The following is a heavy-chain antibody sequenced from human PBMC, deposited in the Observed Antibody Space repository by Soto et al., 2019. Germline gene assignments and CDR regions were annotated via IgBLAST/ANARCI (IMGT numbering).Heavy chain of an antibody. V-gene: IGHV3-9*01. CDR2: ISWNSGSI. J-gene: IGHJ6*03. Sequence: GGSLRLSCAASGFTFDDYAMHWVRQAPGKGLEWVSGISWNSGSIGYADSVKGRFTISRDNAKNSLYLQMNSLRAEDTALYYCAKADVYYYYYMDVWGKGTTVTVSS. CDR1: GFTFDDYA. CDR3: AKADVYYYYYMDV.